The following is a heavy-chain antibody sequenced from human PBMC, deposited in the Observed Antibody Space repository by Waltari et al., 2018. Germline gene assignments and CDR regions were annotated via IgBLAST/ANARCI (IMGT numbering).Heavy chain of an antibody. J-gene: IGHJ4*02. Sequence: EVQLVESGGGVVQPGGSLRLSCVVSGFIVSASEMTWVRQAQGKGREWVLIIIRGDNTDSTDSVRSRFSISRDTSKNTLYLQRNSLRVEDTAIYFCVRAFNGETSAEQYFDYWGQGTRVTVSS. CDR3: VRAFNGETSAEQYFDY. V-gene: IGHV3-53*01. CDR2: IIRGDNT. CDR1: GFIVSASE. D-gene: IGHD6-25*01.